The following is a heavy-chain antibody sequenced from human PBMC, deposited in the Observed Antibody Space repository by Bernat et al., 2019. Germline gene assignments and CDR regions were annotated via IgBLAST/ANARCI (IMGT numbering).Heavy chain of an antibody. V-gene: IGHV4-59*01. CDR2: IYYSGST. D-gene: IGHD4-17*01. Sequence: QVQLQESGPGLVKPSETLSLTCTVSGGSISSYYWSWIRQPPGKGLEWIGYIYYSGSTYYNPSLKSRVTISVDTSKNQFSLKLSSVTAADTAVYYCASGGTDYGDPLNYWGQGTLVTVSS. CDR1: GGSISSYY. J-gene: IGHJ4*02. CDR3: ASGGTDYGDPLNY.